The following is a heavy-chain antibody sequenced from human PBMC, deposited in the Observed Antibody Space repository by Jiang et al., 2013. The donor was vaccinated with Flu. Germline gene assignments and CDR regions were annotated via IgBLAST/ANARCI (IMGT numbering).Heavy chain of an antibody. V-gene: IGHV3-30-3*01. CDR1: GFTFRSYA. Sequence: GFTFRSYAMTWVRRAPGKGLEWVAGISYDGSNKYNADSVKGRFTISRDNSKNTLFLQMNRLRPEDTAVYYCARERSGAYYYGMDVWGQGTTVTVSS. D-gene: IGHD1-26*01. J-gene: IGHJ6*02. CDR3: ARERSGAYYYGMDV. CDR2: ISYDGSNK.